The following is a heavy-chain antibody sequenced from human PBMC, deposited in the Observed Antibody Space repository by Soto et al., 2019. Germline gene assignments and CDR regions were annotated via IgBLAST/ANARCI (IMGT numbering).Heavy chain of an antibody. V-gene: IGHV3-7*01. CDR3: SKDLGYNSSSASDY. CDR2: INLDGSEK. J-gene: IGHJ4*02. Sequence: GGSLRLSCAASGFTFSSNWMSWVRQAPGKGLEWVANINLDGSEKYYVDSVKGRFTISRDNAKNSLYLQMNSLRAEDTAVYYCSKDLGYNSSSASDYWGQGSLVTVSS. CDR1: GFTFSSNW. D-gene: IGHD6-6*01.